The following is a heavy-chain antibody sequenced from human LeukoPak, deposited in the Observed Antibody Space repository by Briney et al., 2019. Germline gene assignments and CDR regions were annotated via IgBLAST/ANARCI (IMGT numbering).Heavy chain of an antibody. CDR3: TRGPGYDYVWGSFRADY. CDR2: ISVSGGST. CDR1: GFTFSSYA. D-gene: IGHD3-16*02. Sequence: PGGSLRLSCAASGFTFSSYAMSWVRQAPGKGLERVSLISVSGGSTYYADSVKGRFTISRDNSKNTLYLQMGSLRAEDMAVYYCTRGPGYDYVWGSFRADYWGQGTLVTVSS. V-gene: IGHV3-23*01. J-gene: IGHJ4*02.